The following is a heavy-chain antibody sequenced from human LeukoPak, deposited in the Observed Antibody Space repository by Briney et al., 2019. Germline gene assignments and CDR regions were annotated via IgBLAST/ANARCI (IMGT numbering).Heavy chain of an antibody. D-gene: IGHD3-22*01. V-gene: IGHV1-2*02. CDR2: IIPNSGGT. CDR1: GYSFTGYY. CDR3: ARGRSNYFDSNGHDAFDI. Sequence: GASLKVSCKASGYSFTGYYIHWVRQAPGQGLEWLGWIIPNSGGTNYAQKFQGRVTMTRDTSISTAFMELSRLTSDDTAVYYCARGRSNYFDSNGHDAFDIWGQGTMVTVSS. J-gene: IGHJ3*02.